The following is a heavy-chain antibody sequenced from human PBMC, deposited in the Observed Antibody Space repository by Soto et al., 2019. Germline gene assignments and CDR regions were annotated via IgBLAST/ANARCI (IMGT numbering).Heavy chain of an antibody. CDR2: ISSSSSYI. Sequence: PVGSLRLSCAASGFTFSSYSMNWVRQAPGKGLEWVSSISSSSSYIYYADSVKGRFTISRDNAKNSLYLQMNSLRAEDTAVYYCARDGYYDFWSGYPNNYGMDVWGQGTTVTVSS. V-gene: IGHV3-21*01. CDR1: GFTFSSYS. D-gene: IGHD3-3*01. J-gene: IGHJ6*02. CDR3: ARDGYYDFWSGYPNNYGMDV.